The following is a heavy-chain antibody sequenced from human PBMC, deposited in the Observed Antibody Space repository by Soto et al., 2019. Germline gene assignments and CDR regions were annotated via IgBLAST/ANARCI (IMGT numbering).Heavy chain of an antibody. CDR3: ARAATSGSYPYYFDY. J-gene: IGHJ4*02. CDR2: ISYDGSNK. V-gene: IGHV3-30-3*01. D-gene: IGHD1-26*01. Sequence: GGSLRLSCAASGFTFSSYAMHWVRQAPGKGLEWVAVISYDGSNKYYADSVKGRFTISRDNSKNTLYLQMNSLRAEDTAVYYCARAATSGSYPYYFDYWGQGTLVTVSS. CDR1: GFTFSSYA.